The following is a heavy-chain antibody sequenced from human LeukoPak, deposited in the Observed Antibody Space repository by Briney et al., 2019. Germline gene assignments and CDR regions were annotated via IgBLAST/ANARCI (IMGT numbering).Heavy chain of an antibody. CDR3: ARVYYDFWSGYYSQCYFDY. J-gene: IGHJ4*02. Sequence: GGSLRLSCAASGFTFSSYSMNWVRQAPGKGLEWVSSISSSSSYIYYADSVKGRFTISRDNAKNSLYLQMNSLRAEDTAVYYCARVYYDFWSGYYSQCYFDYWGQGTLVTVSS. V-gene: IGHV3-21*01. D-gene: IGHD3-3*01. CDR2: ISSSSSYI. CDR1: GFTFSSYS.